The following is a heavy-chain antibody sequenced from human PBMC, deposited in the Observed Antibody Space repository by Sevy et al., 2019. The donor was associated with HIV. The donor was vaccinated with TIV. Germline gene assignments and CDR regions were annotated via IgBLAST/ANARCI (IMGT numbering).Heavy chain of an antibody. D-gene: IGHD5-18*01. Sequence: GGSLRLSCAASGFTVNSNYMTWVRQAPGKGLEGVSVIHSDDTTYHADSVKDRFTISRDNFKNTLFLHMSSLRAEDTAGYYGARGKCGYGYALNYWGQAPLVTVSS. CDR1: GFTVNSNY. CDR3: ARGKCGYGYALNY. V-gene: IGHV3-66*01. CDR2: IHSDDTT. J-gene: IGHJ4*02.